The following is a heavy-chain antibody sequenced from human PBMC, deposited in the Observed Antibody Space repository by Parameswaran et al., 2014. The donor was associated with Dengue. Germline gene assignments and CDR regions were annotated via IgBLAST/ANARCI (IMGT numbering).Heavy chain of an antibody. CDR3: ARCVALGGYYYYYGLDV. J-gene: IGHJ6*02. V-gene: IGHV4-61*02. CDR2: INTSGST. D-gene: IGHD3-3*02. Sequence: RWIRQPPGKGLEWIGRINTSGSTNYNPSLKGRVTISVDTSKNQFSLKLSSVTAADTAVYYCARCVALGGYYYYYGLDVWGQGTTVTVSS.